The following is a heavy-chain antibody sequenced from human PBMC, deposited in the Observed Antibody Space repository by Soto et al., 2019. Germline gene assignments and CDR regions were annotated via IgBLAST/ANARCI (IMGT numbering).Heavy chain of an antibody. CDR2: IYYSGST. CDR1: GGSISSGGYY. D-gene: IGHD1-26*01. CDR3: ARSIVRATKLHYFDY. J-gene: IGHJ4*02. V-gene: IGHV4-31*02. Sequence: TLSLTCTVSGGSISSGGYYWSWIRQHPGKGLEWIGYIYYSGSTYYNPSLKSRVTISVDTSKNQFSLKLSSVTAADTAVYYCARSIVRATKLHYFDYPGQGTLVTVSS.